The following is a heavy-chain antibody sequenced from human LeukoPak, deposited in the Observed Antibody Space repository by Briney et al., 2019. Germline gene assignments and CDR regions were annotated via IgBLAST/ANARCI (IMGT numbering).Heavy chain of an antibody. CDR3: ARLSCSSPDCHGRPSFYYYAMDV. Sequence: GGSLRLSCAASGFTFSSYAMHWVRQAPGKGLEWVAVISYDGSNKYYADSVKGRFTISRDNSKNTLYLQMNSLRAEDTAVYYCARLSCSSPDCHGRPSFYYYAMDVWGQGTTVTVSS. CDR2: ISYDGSNK. CDR1: GFTFSSYA. D-gene: IGHD2-2*01. J-gene: IGHJ6*02. V-gene: IGHV3-30-3*01.